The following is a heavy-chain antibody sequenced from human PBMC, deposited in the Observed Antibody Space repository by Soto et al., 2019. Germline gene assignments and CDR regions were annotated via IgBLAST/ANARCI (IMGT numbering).Heavy chain of an antibody. CDR2: IIAGKGDT. CDR3: ARDSGRSVEWLLYEYFDY. Sequence: ASVKVSCKSSGYRFASYAIHWVRQAPGQGLEWMGWIIAGKGDTKYSQKFQGRVTITRDTSASTVYMELVSLRSEDTAVYYCARDSGRSVEWLLYEYFDYWGQGTLVTVSS. J-gene: IGHJ4*02. D-gene: IGHD3-3*01. V-gene: IGHV1-3*01. CDR1: GYRFASYA.